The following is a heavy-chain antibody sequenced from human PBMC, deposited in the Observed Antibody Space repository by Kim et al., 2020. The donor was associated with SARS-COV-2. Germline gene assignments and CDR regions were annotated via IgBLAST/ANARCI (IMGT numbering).Heavy chain of an antibody. J-gene: IGHJ4*02. CDR3: ARVFLWDTAMEEFDY. V-gene: IGHV1-18*01. Sequence: AQNLQGRVTMTTDTSTSTAYMELRSLRSDDTAVYYCARVFLWDTAMEEFDYWGQGTLVTVSS. D-gene: IGHD5-18*01.